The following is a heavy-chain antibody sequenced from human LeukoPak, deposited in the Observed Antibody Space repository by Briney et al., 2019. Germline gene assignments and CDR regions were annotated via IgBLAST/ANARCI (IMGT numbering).Heavy chain of an antibody. V-gene: IGHV1-69*05. CDR3: FTGAVGHY. CDR2: IIANFGTA. D-gene: IGHD7-27*01. J-gene: IGHJ4*02. Sequence: SVTVSCKASGCTFTSYGISWVRQAPGQGLEWMGRIIANFGTANDAQKLQGRVTITTDTSTSTAYMELSSLRSDDTAVYYCFTGAVGHYWAGRPLVSVS. CDR1: GCTFTSYG.